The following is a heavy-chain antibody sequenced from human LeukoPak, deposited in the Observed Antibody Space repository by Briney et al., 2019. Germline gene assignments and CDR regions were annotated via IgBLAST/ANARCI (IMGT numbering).Heavy chain of an antibody. CDR2: INRTGST. V-gene: IGHV4-38-2*02. J-gene: IGHJ6*03. D-gene: IGHD3-10*01. CDR1: AFSISSGYY. CDR3: ARARANGSGSYYQRYYYYMDA. Sequence: SETLSLTCTVSAFSISSGYYWGWIRQPPGKGLEWIGTINRTGSTFYNPSLKSRVTISVDTSKNHFSLNLTSVTAADTAVYYCARARANGSGSYYQRYYYYMDAWGKGNTVTISS.